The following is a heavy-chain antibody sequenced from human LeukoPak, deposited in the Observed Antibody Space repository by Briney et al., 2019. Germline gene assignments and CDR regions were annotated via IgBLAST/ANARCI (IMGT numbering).Heavy chain of an antibody. D-gene: IGHD3-3*01. CDR3: ARETPERYDFWSGYSSLWFDP. Sequence: SQTLSLTCTVSGGSISSGSYYWSWIRQPAGKGLEWIGRIYTSGSTNYNPSLKSRVTISVDTSKNQFSLKLSSVTAADTAVYYCARETPERYDFWSGYSSLWFDPWGQGTLVTVSS. CDR1: GGSISSGSYY. CDR2: IYTSGST. J-gene: IGHJ5*02. V-gene: IGHV4-61*02.